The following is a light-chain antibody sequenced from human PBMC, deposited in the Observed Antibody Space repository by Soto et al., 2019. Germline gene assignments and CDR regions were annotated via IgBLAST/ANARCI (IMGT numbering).Light chain of an antibody. J-gene: IGKJ1*01. CDR1: QMVNSKY. CDR3: VQYDEPPSRWT. CDR2: DAS. Sequence: EIVLTQSPGTLSLSPGERGTVSCRASQMVNSKYLAWYQHRPGQAPRLLIYDASKRATCIPDRFSGSASGTDFILTINGLEPEDFAVYYCVQYDEPPSRWTFGQGTKV. V-gene: IGKV3-20*01.